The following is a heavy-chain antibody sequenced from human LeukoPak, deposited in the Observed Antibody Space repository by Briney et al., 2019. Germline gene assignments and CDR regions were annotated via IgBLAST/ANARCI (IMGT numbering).Heavy chain of an antibody. CDR2: ICYSGST. J-gene: IGHJ6*02. D-gene: IGHD2-15*01. Sequence: SETLSLTCTVSGGSISSYYWSWIRQPPGKGLEWIGYICYSGSTNYNPSLKSRVTISVDTSKNQFSLKLSSVTAAGTAVYYCARDLGYCSGGSCYSRDYYGMDVWGQGTTVTVSS. V-gene: IGHV4-59*01. CDR1: GGSISSYY. CDR3: ARDLGYCSGGSCYSRDYYGMDV.